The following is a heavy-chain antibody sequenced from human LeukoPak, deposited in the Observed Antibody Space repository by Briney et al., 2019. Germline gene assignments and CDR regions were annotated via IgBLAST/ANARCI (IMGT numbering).Heavy chain of an antibody. Sequence: HPGGSLRLSCEASEFTFSSYWMHWVRQAPGKGLVWVSRINSDGRTTIYADSVKGRFTISRDNAKNTLYLQMNSLRAEDTAVYYCAREGYYDSSGYSIRFSYWGREPWSPSP. CDR2: INSDGRTT. J-gene: IGHJ4*02. CDR1: EFTFSSYW. D-gene: IGHD3-22*01. V-gene: IGHV3-74*01. CDR3: AREGYYDSSGYSIRFSY.